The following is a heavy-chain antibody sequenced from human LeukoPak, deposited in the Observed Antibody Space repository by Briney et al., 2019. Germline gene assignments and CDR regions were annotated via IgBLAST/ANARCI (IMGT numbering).Heavy chain of an antibody. V-gene: IGHV4-39*01. CDR1: GGSISRSRCY. CDR3: AIVGCSGSDYFTDY. J-gene: IGHJ4*02. Sequence: SETLSLTCSVSGGSISRSRCYWGWSRQPPGKGLEWIGTIYNNGDTYYNPSLKSRLTISVDTSKIQFSLELTSVTAADTAVYYCAIVGCSGSDYFTDYWGQGTLVTVSS. CDR2: IYNNGDT. D-gene: IGHD5-12*01.